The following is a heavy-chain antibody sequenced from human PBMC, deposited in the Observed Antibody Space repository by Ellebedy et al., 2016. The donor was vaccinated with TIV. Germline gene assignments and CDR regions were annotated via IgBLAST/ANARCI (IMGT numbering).Heavy chain of an antibody. J-gene: IGHJ2*01. CDR1: GGSISGHY. Sequence: MPSETLSLTCAVPGGSISGHYWSWIRQLPGKGLEWIGNIFYTGSTRYSPSLMGRATISLDTSKNQLSLRLNSVTAADPAIYYCARDFLGGYLEWYFDFWGRGALVTVSS. CDR2: IFYTGST. D-gene: IGHD3-16*01. V-gene: IGHV4-59*11. CDR3: ARDFLGGYLEWYFDF.